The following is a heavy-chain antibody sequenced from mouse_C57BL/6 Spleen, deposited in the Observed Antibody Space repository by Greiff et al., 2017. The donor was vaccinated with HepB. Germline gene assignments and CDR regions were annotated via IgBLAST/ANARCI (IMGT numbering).Heavy chain of an antibody. CDR1: GFTFTDYY. D-gene: IGHD1-1*01. V-gene: IGHV7-3*01. Sequence: EVMLVESGGGLVQPGGSLSLSCAASGFTFTDYYMSWVRQPPGKALEWLGFIRNKANGYTTEYSASVQGRFTISRDNSQSILYLQMNALRAEDSATYYCERLFSITTVEDYAMDYWGQGTSVTFSS. CDR3: ERLFSITTVEDYAMDY. CDR2: IRNKANGYTT. J-gene: IGHJ4*01.